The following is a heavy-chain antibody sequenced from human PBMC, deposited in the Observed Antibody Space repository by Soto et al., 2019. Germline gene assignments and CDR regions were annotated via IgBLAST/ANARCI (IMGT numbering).Heavy chain of an antibody. CDR3: MRQGTVYADSFEDF. CDR1: GFTFSDYT. CDR2: ISTTSTYI. Sequence: EVQLVESGGGLVKPGGSLRLSCAASGFTFSDYTMNWVRQAPGKGLEWVSSISTTSTYINYADSVKGRFTISRDNAQKSLFLQMGSLRAEDTAVYYCMRQGTVYADSFEDFWGQGTLVTVSS. D-gene: IGHD1-1*01. J-gene: IGHJ4*02. V-gene: IGHV3-21*01.